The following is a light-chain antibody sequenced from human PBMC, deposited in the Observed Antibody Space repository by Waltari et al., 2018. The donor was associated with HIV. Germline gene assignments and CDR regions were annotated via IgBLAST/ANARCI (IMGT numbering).Light chain of an antibody. CDR1: SSNIGSNT. J-gene: IGLJ1*01. CDR3: AAWDDSLNGYYV. Sequence: QSVLTQPPSASGTPGQRVTTPCSGSSSNIGSNTVNWYQQPPGTAPKLLIYSNNQRPSGVPDRFSGSKSGTSASLAISGLQSEDEADYYCAAWDDSLNGYYVFGTGTKVTVL. V-gene: IGLV1-44*01. CDR2: SNN.